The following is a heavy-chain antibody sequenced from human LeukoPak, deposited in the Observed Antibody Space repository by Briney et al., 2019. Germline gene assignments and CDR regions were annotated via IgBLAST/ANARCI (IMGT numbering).Heavy chain of an antibody. D-gene: IGHD6-13*01. CDR1: GFTFSNYA. CDR2: VSGGGGST. CDR3: AKGGHSSNWRNYFDY. V-gene: IGHV3-23*01. J-gene: IGHJ4*02. Sequence: GGSLRLSCAASGFTFSNYAMSWVRQAPGKGLEWVSGVSGGGGSTYYADSVQGRFTISRDNSKNTVFLQMNSLRAEDTAMYYCAKGGHSSNWRNYFDYWGQGSLVTVSS.